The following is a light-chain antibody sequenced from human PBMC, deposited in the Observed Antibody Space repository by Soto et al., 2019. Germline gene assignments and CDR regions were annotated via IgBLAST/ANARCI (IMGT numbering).Light chain of an antibody. J-gene: IGKJ1*01. CDR1: QSISGT. CDR2: GAS. Sequence: EIVITQSPATLSVSPGGRATLSCRASQSISGTLAWYQQKPGQAPRLLIYGASTRATGIPARFSGSGSGTEFTLTISSLQSEDSAVYYCRHYNHWLWTFGQGTKVDIK. V-gene: IGKV3-15*01. CDR3: RHYNHWLWT.